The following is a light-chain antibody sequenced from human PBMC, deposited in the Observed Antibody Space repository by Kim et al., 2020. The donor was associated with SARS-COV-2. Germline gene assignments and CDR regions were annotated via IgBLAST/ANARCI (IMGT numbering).Light chain of an antibody. V-gene: IGKV3-15*01. Sequence: VSPGEKATLSCRASQSVSSNLAWYQQKPGQAPRLLIYGASTRATGIPARFSGSGSGTEFTLTISSLQSEDFAVYYCQQYNNWPLTFGGGTKVDIK. CDR3: QQYNNWPLT. J-gene: IGKJ4*01. CDR1: QSVSSN. CDR2: GAS.